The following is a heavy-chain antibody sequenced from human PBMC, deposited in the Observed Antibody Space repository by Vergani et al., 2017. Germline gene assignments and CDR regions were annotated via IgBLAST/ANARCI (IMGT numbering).Heavy chain of an antibody. V-gene: IGHV4-4*07. D-gene: IGHD2-15*01. CDR3: ARGYCRGGSCLPDN. CDR1: GVSISSYY. J-gene: IGHJ4*02. CDR2: IYTSWST. Sequence: QVQLQESGPGLVKPSETLSLTCTVSGVSISSYYWSWIRQPAGKGLEWIGRIYTSWSTNYNPSLKSRVTMSVDTSKNQFSLKLSSVTAADTAVYYCARGYCRGGSCLPDNWGQGTLVTVSS.